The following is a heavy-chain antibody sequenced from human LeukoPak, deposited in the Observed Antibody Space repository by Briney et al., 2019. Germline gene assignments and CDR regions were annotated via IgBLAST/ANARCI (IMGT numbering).Heavy chain of an antibody. CDR1: GFTLSSYW. J-gene: IGHJ6*02. CDR2: INIDGSST. V-gene: IGHV3-74*01. CDR3: ARGSQRGAAANYYGMDV. D-gene: IGHD2-2*01. Sequence: TGGSLRLSCAASGFTLSSYWMHWVRQAPGKGLVWVSRINIDGSSTTYADSVKGRFTISRDNAKNTLYLQMNSLRAEDTAVYHCARGSQRGAAANYYGMDVWGQGATVTVSS.